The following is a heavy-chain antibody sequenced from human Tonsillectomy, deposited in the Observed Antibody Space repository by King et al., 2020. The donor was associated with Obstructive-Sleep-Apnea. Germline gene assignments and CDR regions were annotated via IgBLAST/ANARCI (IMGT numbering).Heavy chain of an antibody. CDR3: ATGLLAAAGSRNDF. J-gene: IGHJ4*02. D-gene: IGHD6-13*01. Sequence: QLVQSGAEVRKPGASVKVSCKVSGYSLSDLAMQWVRQAPGKGLEWMGGVDPDDTEIISAQEFQGRVTVTEDTSTDTAYMELSSLTSEDTAVYYCATGLLAAAGSRNDFWGQGTLVTVSS. CDR1: GYSLSDLA. CDR2: VDPDDTEI. V-gene: IGHV1-24*01.